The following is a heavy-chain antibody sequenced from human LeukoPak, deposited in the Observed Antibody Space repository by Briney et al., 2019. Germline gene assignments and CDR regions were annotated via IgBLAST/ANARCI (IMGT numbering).Heavy chain of an antibody. CDR1: GGSLSDDY. CDR2: IYDSGRT. J-gene: IGHJ4*02. Sequence: PSETLSLTRTVSGGSLSDDYRSCIRQPPGKGLEWMWFIYDSGRTSYNPSLKSRVTISGDTSKKQFSLNLNSLTAADAAVYYCARFPNYDAYVRDYWGQGILVTVSS. D-gene: IGHD4-17*01. V-gene: IGHV4-59*01. CDR3: ARFPNYDAYVRDY.